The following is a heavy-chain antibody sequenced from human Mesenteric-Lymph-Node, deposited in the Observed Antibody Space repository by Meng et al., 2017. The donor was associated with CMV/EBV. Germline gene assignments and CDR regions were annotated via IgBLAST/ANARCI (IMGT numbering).Heavy chain of an antibody. J-gene: IGHJ5*02. V-gene: IGHV4-34*01. CDR1: GFTFSSYW. CDR2: IYSGST. Sequence: ESLKISCAASGFTFSSYWMSWVRQAPGKGLEWVSVIYSGSTNYNPSLKSRVTISVDTSKNQFSLKLSSVTAADTAVYYCARGRRSAGWFDPWGQGTLVTVSS. CDR3: ARGRRSAGWFDP.